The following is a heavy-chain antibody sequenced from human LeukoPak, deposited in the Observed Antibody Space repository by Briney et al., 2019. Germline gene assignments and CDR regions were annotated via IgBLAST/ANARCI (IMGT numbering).Heavy chain of an antibody. J-gene: IGHJ4*02. CDR1: GFTFTSYW. D-gene: IGHD3-10*01. CDR3: AKSRSGSYYADFDY. Sequence: QPGGSLRLSCTASGFTFTSYWMHWVRQAPEKGLVWVSRLNSDGSTTNYADSVKGRFTISRDNSKNTLYLQMNSLRAEDTAVYYCAKSRSGSYYADFDYWGQGTLVTVSS. V-gene: IGHV3-74*01. CDR2: LNSDGSTT.